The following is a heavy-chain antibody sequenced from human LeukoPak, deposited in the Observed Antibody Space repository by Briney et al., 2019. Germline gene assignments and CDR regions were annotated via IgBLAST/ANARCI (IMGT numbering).Heavy chain of an antibody. J-gene: IGHJ3*02. V-gene: IGHV1-18*01. CDR1: GYTFTSYG. D-gene: IGHD4-17*01. Sequence: ASVKVSCKASGYTFTSYGISWVRQAPGQGLEWMGWISAYNGNTNYAQKLQGRVIMTTDTSTSTAYMELRSLRSDDTAVYHCARDSVTTVTPDAFDIWGQGTMVTVSS. CDR2: ISAYNGNT. CDR3: ARDSVTTVTPDAFDI.